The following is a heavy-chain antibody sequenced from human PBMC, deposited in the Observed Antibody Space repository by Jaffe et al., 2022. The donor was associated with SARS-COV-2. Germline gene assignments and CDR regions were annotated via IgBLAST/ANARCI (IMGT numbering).Heavy chain of an antibody. J-gene: IGHJ5*02. CDR3: ARDSPRVGDTPNRWFDP. CDR1: GGSISSGSYY. Sequence: QVQLQESGPGLVKPSQTLSLTCTVSGGSISSGSYYWSWIRQPAGKGLEWIGRIYTSGSTNYNPSLKSRVTISVDTSKNQFSLKLSSVTAADTAVYYCARDSPRVGDTPNRWFDPWGQGTLVTVSS. CDR2: IYTSGST. V-gene: IGHV4-61*02. D-gene: IGHD1-26*01.